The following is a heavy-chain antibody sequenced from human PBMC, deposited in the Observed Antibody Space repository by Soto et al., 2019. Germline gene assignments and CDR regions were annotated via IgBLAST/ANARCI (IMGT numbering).Heavy chain of an antibody. CDR2: IYYSGST. CDR3: ARAHGTALDY. D-gene: IGHD1-26*01. Sequence: SETLSLTCTVSGGSISSGGYYWSWIRQHPGKGLEWIGYIYYSGSTYYNPSLKSRVTISVDTSKNQFSLKLSSVTAADTAVYDCARAHGTALDYWGQGTLVTVSS. V-gene: IGHV4-31*03. J-gene: IGHJ4*02. CDR1: GGSISSGGYY.